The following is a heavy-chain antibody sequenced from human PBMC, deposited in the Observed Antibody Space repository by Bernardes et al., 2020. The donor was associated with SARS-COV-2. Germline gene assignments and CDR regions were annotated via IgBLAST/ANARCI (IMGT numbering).Heavy chain of an antibody. Sequence: GGSLRLSCAASGFTFSSYWMTWVRQAPGTGLEWVANINEDESEKYYMDSVKGRFTISRDNTKNSLYLQKNGLRPEDTAFYYCARDFGGGENDYWGQGTLVTVSS. CDR3: ARDFGGGENDY. V-gene: IGHV3-7*01. CDR1: GFTFSSYW. D-gene: IGHD3-3*01. CDR2: INEDESEK. J-gene: IGHJ4*02.